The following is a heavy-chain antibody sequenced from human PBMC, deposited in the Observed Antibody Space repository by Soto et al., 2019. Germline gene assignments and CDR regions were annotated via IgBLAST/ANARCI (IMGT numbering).Heavy chain of an antibody. J-gene: IGHJ4*02. V-gene: IGHV3-30*18. Sequence: GGSLRLSCAASGFTFSSYGMHWVRQAPGKGLEWVAVISYDGSNKYYADSVKGRFTISRDNSKNTLYLQMNSLRAEDTAVYYCAKARVTMIVDWYFDYWGQGTLVTVSS. CDR3: AKARVTMIVDWYFDY. CDR2: ISYDGSNK. CDR1: GFTFSSYG. D-gene: IGHD3-22*01.